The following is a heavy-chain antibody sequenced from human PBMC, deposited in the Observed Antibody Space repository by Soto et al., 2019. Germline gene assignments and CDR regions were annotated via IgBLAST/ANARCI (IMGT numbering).Heavy chain of an antibody. Sequence: QVQLVESGGGVVQPGRSLRLSCAASGFTFSSFGMHWVRQAPGKGLEWVVVTWYDGTNKYYADSVKGRFTISRDNSTNTLYLQMNSLRVEDTAVYYCARGYCSGGSCAPFDYWGQGTLVTVSS. J-gene: IGHJ4*02. CDR1: GFTFSSFG. CDR3: ARGYCSGGSCAPFDY. CDR2: TWYDGTNK. D-gene: IGHD2-15*01. V-gene: IGHV3-33*01.